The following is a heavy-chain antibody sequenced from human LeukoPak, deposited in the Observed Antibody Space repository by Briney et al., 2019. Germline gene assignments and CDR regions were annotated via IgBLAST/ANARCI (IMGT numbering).Heavy chain of an antibody. J-gene: IGHJ4*01. CDR3: ARDNDKVVDH. CDR1: GYIFTNFE. D-gene: IGHD1-1*01. V-gene: IGHV1-18*01. Sequence: GASVKVSCTASGYIFTNFEITWVRQAPGQGLEWMGWITAYNGNRLYAQRFQGRITLTTDTSTSTSYMELRSLEYDDTAIYYCARDNDKVVDHWGQGTLVTVSS. CDR2: ITAYNGNR.